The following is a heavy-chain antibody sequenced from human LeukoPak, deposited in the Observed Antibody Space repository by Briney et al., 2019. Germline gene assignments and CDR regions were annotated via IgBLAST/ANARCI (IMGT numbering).Heavy chain of an antibody. Sequence: GGSLRLSCAASGFTFSSYAMSWVRQAPGKGLEWVSAISGSGGSTYYADSVKGQFTISRDNSKNTLYLQMNSLRVEDTAVYYCAKGSRGNYDYWGQGALVTVSS. J-gene: IGHJ4*02. CDR1: GFTFSSYA. D-gene: IGHD1-26*01. V-gene: IGHV3-23*01. CDR3: AKGSRGNYDY. CDR2: ISGSGGST.